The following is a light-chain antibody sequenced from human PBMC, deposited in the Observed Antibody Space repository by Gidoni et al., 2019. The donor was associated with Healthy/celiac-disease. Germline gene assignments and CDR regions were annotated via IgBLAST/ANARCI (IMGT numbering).Light chain of an antibody. CDR1: QSVSSY. CDR2: DAS. CDR3: QQRSNWPLT. V-gene: IGKV3-11*01. Sequence: EIVLTQSPATLSLSPGERATLSCRACQSVSSYLAWYQQKPGQAPRLLIYDASNRATGIPARFSGSGSGTDFTLTISSLEPEDFAVYYCQQRSNWPLTFGGXTKVEIK. J-gene: IGKJ4*01.